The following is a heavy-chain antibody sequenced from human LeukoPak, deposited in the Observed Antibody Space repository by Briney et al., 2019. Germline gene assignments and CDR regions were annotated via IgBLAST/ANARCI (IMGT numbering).Heavy chain of an antibody. V-gene: IGHV4-59*01. CDR3: ARDSRDYGSGSYWDV. CDR2: ITGSIYFSGST. CDR1: GGSINNYY. Sequence: PSETLSLTCTVSGGSINNYYWNWIRQPPGKGLEWIGYITGSIYFSGSTKYDPSLESRVTMSVDTSKNQFALTLSSVTAADTAVYYCARDSRDYGSGSYWDVWGQGTTVTVSS. J-gene: IGHJ6*02. D-gene: IGHD3-10*01.